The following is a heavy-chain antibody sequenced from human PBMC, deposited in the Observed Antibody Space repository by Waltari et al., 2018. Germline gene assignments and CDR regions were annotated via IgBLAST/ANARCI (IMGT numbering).Heavy chain of an antibody. V-gene: IGHV4-39*01. CDR3: ARLSSTSTGNYYYGLDV. J-gene: IGHJ6*02. D-gene: IGHD3-10*01. Sequence: QLQLQESGPGLVKPSEPLSLTCTVSGGSIDSRRYSCGWIRQSPGKGLEWIGTIYHTGTTYDKPSLKSRVTLSIDTSKNQFSLKLSSVIATDTAVYYCARLSSTSTGNYYYGLDVWGQGTTVTVSS. CDR1: GGSIDSRRYS. CDR2: IYHTGTT.